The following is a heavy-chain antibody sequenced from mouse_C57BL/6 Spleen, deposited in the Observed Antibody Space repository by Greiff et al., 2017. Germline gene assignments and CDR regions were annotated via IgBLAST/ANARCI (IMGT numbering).Heavy chain of an antibody. CDR1: GYTFTSYW. D-gene: IGHD1-1*01. V-gene: IGHV1-64*01. CDR3: ARRRGITTVVADYYAMDY. CDR2: IHPNSGST. Sequence: QVQLQQSGAELVKPGASVKLSCKASGYTFTSYWMHWVKQRPGQGLEWIGMIHPNSGSTNYNEKFKSKATLTVDKSSSTAYMQLSSLTSEDSAVYYCARRRGITTVVADYYAMDYWGQGTSVTVSS. J-gene: IGHJ4*01.